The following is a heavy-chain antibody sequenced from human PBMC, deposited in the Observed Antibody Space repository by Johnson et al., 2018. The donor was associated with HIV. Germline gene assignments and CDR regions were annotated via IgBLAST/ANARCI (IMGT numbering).Heavy chain of an antibody. J-gene: IGHJ3*02. CDR2: ISSDGSTN. D-gene: IGHD1-14*01. Sequence: QVQLVESGGGVVRPGGSLRLSCAASGFTFEDYGMHWVRQAPGKGLEWVAFISSDGSTNYYGDSLDGRVTISRDNSKNTLYLQMNSLRAEDTAVYYCARDGNRGPHAFDIWGQGTMVTVSS. V-gene: IGHV3-30*03. CDR1: GFTFEDYG. CDR3: ARDGNRGPHAFDI.